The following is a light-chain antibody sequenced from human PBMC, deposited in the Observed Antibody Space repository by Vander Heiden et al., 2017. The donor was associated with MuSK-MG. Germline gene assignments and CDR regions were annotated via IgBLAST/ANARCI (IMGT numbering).Light chain of an antibody. CDR3: QQYNDWPRT. V-gene: IGKV3-15*01. CDR2: GPS. Sequence: EIVMTQSPGTLSVSPGARATLSCRASQSVSDRLAWYQRKPGQAPRLLIYGPSTRATGIPARFSGSGSGTEFTLTISSLQSEDFAVYYCQQYNDWPRTFGQGTKVEIK. J-gene: IGKJ1*01. CDR1: QSVSDR.